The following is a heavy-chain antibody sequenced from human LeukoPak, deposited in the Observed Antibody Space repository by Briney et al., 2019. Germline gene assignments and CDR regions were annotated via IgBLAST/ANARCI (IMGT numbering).Heavy chain of an antibody. CDR3: ARGGYYDSSGYPNPLDY. CDR1: GGSFSGYY. V-gene: IGHV4-34*01. D-gene: IGHD3-22*01. J-gene: IGHJ4*02. CDR2: INHSGSS. Sequence: SETLSLTCAVYGGSFSGYYWSWIRQPPGKGLEWIGEINHSGSSSYNPSLKGRVTISGDTSKNQFSLRLSSVTAADTAVYYCARGGYYDSSGYPNPLDYWGQGTLVTVSS.